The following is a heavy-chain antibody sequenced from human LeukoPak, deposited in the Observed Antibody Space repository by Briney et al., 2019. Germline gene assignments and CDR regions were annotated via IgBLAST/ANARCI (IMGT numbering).Heavy chain of an antibody. CDR2: VYYTGST. CDR3: AGDHCTNGVCYDDRGHFDY. Sequence: SETLSLTCTVSSGSIGSHYWSWIRQPPGKGLEWIGSVYYTGSTYYNPSLKSRVTISVDTSKNIFSLNLNSVTAADTAVYYCAGDHCTNGVCYDDRGHFDYWGQGTLVTVSS. D-gene: IGHD2-8*01. CDR1: SGSIGSHY. V-gene: IGHV4-59*11. J-gene: IGHJ4*02.